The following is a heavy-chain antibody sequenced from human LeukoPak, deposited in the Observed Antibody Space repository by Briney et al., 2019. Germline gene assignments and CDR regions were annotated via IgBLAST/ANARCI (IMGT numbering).Heavy chain of an antibody. D-gene: IGHD3-22*01. CDR2: IIPILGIA. J-gene: IGHJ4*02. CDR3: ARDEGYYDSSGYKYYFDY. CDR1: GGTFSSNT. V-gene: IGHV1-69*04. Sequence: SVKVSCKASGGTFSSNTISWVRQAPGQGLEWMGRIIPILGIANYAQKFQGRVTITADKSTSTAYMELSSLRSEDTAVYYCARDEGYYDSSGYKYYFDYWGQGTLVTVSS.